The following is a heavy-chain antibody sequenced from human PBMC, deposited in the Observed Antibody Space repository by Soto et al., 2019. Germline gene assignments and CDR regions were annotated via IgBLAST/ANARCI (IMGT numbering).Heavy chain of an antibody. J-gene: IGHJ4*02. D-gene: IGHD3-3*01. V-gene: IGHV3-7*01. CDR3: ARDVTIFGVATGDYFDY. CDR1: GFTFSSYW. CDR2: IKQDGSEK. Sequence: GGSLRLSCAASGFTFSSYWMSWVRQAPGKGLEWVANIKQDGSEKYYVDSVKGRFTISRDNAKNSLYLQMNSLRAEDTAVYYCARDVTIFGVATGDYFDYWGQGTLVTVSS.